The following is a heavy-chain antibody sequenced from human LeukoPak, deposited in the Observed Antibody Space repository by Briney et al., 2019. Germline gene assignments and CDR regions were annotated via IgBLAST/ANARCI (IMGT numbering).Heavy chain of an antibody. CDR3: ARSRAYYDPFDL. V-gene: IGHV4-39*02. CDR2: LYYRGTT. D-gene: IGHD4/OR15-4a*01. J-gene: IGHJ4*02. Sequence: PSETLSLTCTVSGGSISTTGDYWGWIRQTPGKGLEWIGSLYYRGTTYYNPSLKNRVTISVDTSKKNLSLSLTSVTAADTAVYFCARSRAYYDPFDLWGQGTLVAVSS. CDR1: GGSISTTGDY.